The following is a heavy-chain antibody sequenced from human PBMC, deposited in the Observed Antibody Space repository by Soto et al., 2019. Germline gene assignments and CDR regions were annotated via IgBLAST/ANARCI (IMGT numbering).Heavy chain of an antibody. CDR2: ISAYDGYT. Sequence: QVQLVQSGAEVKKPGASVKVSCKASGYTFTSYGINWVRQAPGQGLEWLGWISAYDGYTNYAQILQGRVSMTTDTSTKTAYMELRSLRSDDTAMYYCARVGFYDSSGARNYYYYGMNVWGQGTTVTVSS. J-gene: IGHJ6*02. V-gene: IGHV1-18*01. CDR3: ARVGFYDSSGARNYYYYGMNV. CDR1: GYTFTSYG. D-gene: IGHD3-22*01.